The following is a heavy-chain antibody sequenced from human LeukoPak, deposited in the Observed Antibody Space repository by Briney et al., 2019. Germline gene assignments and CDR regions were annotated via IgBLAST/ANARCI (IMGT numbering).Heavy chain of an antibody. CDR2: ISAYNGNT. V-gene: IGHV1-18*04. CDR3: ARVRGWELLDY. J-gene: IGHJ4*02. D-gene: IGHD1-26*01. Sequence: ASVKVSCKASGYTFTGYYMHWVRQAPGQGLEWMGWISAYNGNTNYAQKLQGRVTMITDTSTSTAYMELRSLRSDDTAVYYCARVRGWELLDYWGQGTLVTVSS. CDR1: GYTFTGYY.